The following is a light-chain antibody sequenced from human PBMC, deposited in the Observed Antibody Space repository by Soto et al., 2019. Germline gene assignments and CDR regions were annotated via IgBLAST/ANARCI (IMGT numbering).Light chain of an antibody. J-gene: IGKJ1*01. V-gene: IGKV3-20*01. CDR1: QSVGRNY. Sequence: EIVLTQFPGTLSLSPGERATLSCRASQSVGRNYVAWYQQKPGQAPRVIIYAASNRASGIPDRFSGSGSGSDVTLTISRLEPEEFAVYYCQQYGTSPWAFGQGTKVEIK. CDR3: QQYGTSPWA. CDR2: AAS.